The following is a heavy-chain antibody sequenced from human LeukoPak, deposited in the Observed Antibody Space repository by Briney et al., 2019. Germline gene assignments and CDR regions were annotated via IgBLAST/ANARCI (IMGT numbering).Heavy chain of an antibody. V-gene: IGHV5-10-1*04. CDR1: GYSYTNYW. CDR3: ARRYYYDSSGYYVDY. D-gene: IGHD3-22*01. J-gene: IGHJ4*02. CDR2: IDPSDSYI. Sequence: GESLKISCQGSGYSYTNYWISWVRQIPGKGLEWMGRIDPSDSYINHNPSFQGQVTISADKSINTAYLQWSSLKASDTAMYYCARRYYYDSSGYYVDYWGQGTPVTVSS.